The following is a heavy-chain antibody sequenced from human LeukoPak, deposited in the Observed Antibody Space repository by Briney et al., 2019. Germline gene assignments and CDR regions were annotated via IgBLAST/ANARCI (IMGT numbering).Heavy chain of an antibody. CDR1: GYTFTSYY. D-gene: IGHD5-12*01. CDR3: ARASGYDDY. J-gene: IGHJ4*02. CDR2: IKPNSGGT. V-gene: IGHV1-2*02. Sequence: ASVKVSCKASGYTFTSYYMYWVRQAPGQGLEWMGWIKPNSGGTDYAQRFQGRVTMTRDTSISTAYMELSSLRSDDTAVYYCARASGYDDYWGQGTLVTVSS.